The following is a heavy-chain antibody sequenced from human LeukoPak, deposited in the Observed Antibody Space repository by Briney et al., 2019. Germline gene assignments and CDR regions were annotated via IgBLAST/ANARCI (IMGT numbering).Heavy chain of an antibody. CDR1: GFTFSGSA. CDR3: TRPSFDP. V-gene: IGHV3-73*01. Sequence: GGSLRLSCAASGFTFSGSAMHWVRQASGKGLEWVGRIRSKANSYATAYAASVKGRFTISRDDSKNTTYLQMNSLGTEDTAMYFCTRPSFDPWGQGTLVTVSS. CDR2: IRSKANSYAT. J-gene: IGHJ5*02.